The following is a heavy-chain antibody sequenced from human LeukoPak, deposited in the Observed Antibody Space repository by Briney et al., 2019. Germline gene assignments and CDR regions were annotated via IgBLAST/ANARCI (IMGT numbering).Heavy chain of an antibody. D-gene: IGHD1-26*01. V-gene: IGHV3-23*01. CDR2: ISGSGYSP. CDR1: GFTFSSYA. CDR3: ANLGSGSYYRFDY. Sequence: GGSLRLSCAATGFTFSSYAMSWVRQAPGEGLEWVSAISGSGYSPNYADSVKGRFTISRDNSKNTLYLQMDNLRAEDTAIYYCANLGSGSYYRFDYWGQGTLVTVS. J-gene: IGHJ4*02.